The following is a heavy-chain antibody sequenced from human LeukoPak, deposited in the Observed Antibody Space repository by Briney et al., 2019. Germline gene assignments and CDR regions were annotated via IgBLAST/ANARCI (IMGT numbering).Heavy chain of an antibody. CDR1: GGSISSYY. CDR3: AGHHPRNTVDF. CDR2: ISDIGSI. J-gene: IGHJ4*02. Sequence: SETLSLTCTVSGGSISSYYWSWIRQPPGKGLEWIAYISDIGSINYNPSLKSRVTISLDTSKNQFALKLSSVTAADTAVYYCAGHHPRNTVDFWGQGTLVTVSS. D-gene: IGHD2-8*02. V-gene: IGHV4-59*08.